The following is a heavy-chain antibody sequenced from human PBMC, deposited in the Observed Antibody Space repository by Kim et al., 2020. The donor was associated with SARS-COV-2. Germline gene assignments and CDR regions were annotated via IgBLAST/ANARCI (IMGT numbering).Heavy chain of an antibody. Sequence: GRVTISRDNAKNTLYLQMNSLRAEDTAVYYCARGRWGTVTTLSFYYGMDVWGQGTTVTVSS. CDR3: ARGRWGTVTTLSFYYGMDV. V-gene: IGHV3-74*01. J-gene: IGHJ6*02. D-gene: IGHD4-17*01.